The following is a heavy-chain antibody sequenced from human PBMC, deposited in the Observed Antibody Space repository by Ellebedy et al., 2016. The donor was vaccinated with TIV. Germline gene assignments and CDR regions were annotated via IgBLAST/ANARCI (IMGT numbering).Heavy chain of an antibody. D-gene: IGHD2-21*02. Sequence: MPSETLSLPCTVSGDSISSYYWSWIRQPPGKGLEYIGSVYYSGSPYYNPSFKSRVTPSADTSKTQFSLNLRTVTAADTAVYYCARTDPWQPIDDWGQGILVSVSS. CDR3: ARTDPWQPIDD. CDR2: VYYSGSP. J-gene: IGHJ4*02. CDR1: GDSISSYY. V-gene: IGHV4-39*01.